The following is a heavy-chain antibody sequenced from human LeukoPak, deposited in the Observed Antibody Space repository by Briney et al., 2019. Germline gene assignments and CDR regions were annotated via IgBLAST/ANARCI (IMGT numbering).Heavy chain of an antibody. CDR1: GDSINGGGYY. CDR2: ISYSGNT. V-gene: IGHV4-31*03. Sequence: SETLSLTCTVSGDSINGGGYYWSWIRQHPGKGLEWIGYISYSGNTHYNPSLKSRVTISEDTSKNQVSLRLSSVTAADTAVYYCARATLGTLDDILTGYDYWGQGILVTVSS. CDR3: ARATLGTLDDILTGYDY. D-gene: IGHD3-9*01. J-gene: IGHJ4*02.